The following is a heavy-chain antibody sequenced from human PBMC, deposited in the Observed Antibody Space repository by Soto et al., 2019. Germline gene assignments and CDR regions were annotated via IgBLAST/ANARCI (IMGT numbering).Heavy chain of an antibody. CDR1: GGSFSGYY. Sequence: SETLSLTCAVYGGSFSGYYWSWIRQPPGKGLEWIGEINHSGSTNYNPSLKSRVTISVDTSKNQFSLKLSSVTAADTAVYYCARGRYYYGSGSYPENWFDPWGQGTLVTVSS. D-gene: IGHD3-10*01. CDR2: INHSGST. V-gene: IGHV4-34*01. J-gene: IGHJ5*02. CDR3: ARGRYYYGSGSYPENWFDP.